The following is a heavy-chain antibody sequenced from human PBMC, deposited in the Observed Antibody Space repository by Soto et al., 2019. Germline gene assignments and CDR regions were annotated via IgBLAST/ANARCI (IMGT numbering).Heavy chain of an antibody. J-gene: IGHJ6*02. CDR3: ATSYSGYCSSTSCYTKYYYYGMDV. V-gene: IGHV3-23*01. D-gene: IGHD2-2*02. CDR1: GGSFSGYY. Sequence: CAVYGGSFSGYYWSWIRQPPGKGLEWVSAISGSGGNKYYADSVKGRFTISRDNSKNTLYLQMNSLRAEDTAVYYCATSYSGYCSSTSCYTKYYYYGMDVWGQGTTVTVSS. CDR2: ISGSGGNK.